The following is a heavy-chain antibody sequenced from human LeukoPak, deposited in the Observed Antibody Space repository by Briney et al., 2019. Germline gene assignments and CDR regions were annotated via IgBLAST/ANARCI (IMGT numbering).Heavy chain of an antibody. D-gene: IGHD4-17*01. J-gene: IGHJ3*02. V-gene: IGHV4-31*03. CDR1: GGSISSGGYY. Sequence: PSETLSLTCTVPGGSISSGGYYWSWIRRHSGKGLEWIGYIYYSGSTYYNPSLKSRVTISVDTSKNQFSLKLSSVTAADTAVYYCARANNYGDYVPGAFDIWGQGTMVTVSS. CDR3: ARANNYGDYVPGAFDI. CDR2: IYYSGST.